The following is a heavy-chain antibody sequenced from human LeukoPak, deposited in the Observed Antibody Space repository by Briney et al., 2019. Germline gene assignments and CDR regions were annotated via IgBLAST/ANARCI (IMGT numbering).Heavy chain of an antibody. CDR1: GFTFSTYT. D-gene: IGHD4-17*01. Sequence: GGSLRLSCAASGFTFSTYTMDWVRQAPGKGLEWVSSISSSSRYIYYADSVKGRFTISRDNAKTSLYLQMNSLRVEDTAVYYCARVTEYGDYERPFDYWGQGILVTVSS. CDR2: ISSSSRYI. CDR3: ARVTEYGDYERPFDY. J-gene: IGHJ4*02. V-gene: IGHV3-21*01.